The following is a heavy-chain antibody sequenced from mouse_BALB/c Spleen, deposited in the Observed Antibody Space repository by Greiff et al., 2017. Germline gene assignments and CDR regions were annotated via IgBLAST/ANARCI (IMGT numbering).Heavy chain of an antibody. D-gene: IGHD2-1*01. CDR2: IYPGNVNT. J-gene: IGHJ4*01. CDR3: ARGGNYGGAMDY. V-gene: IGHV1S56*01. Sequence: QVQLQQSGPELVKPGASVRISCKASGYTFTSYYIHWVKQRPGQGLEWIGWIYPGNVNTKYNEKFKGKATLTADKSSSTAYMQLSSLTSEDSAVYFCARGGNYGGAMDYWGQGTSVTVSS. CDR1: GYTFTSYY.